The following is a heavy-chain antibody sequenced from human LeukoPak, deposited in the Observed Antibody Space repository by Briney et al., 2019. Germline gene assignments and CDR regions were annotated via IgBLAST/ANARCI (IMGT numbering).Heavy chain of an antibody. J-gene: IGHJ4*02. CDR1: GFTFSSYA. CDR3: AGDLEPESGLDFDY. V-gene: IGHV3-30*01. Sequence: GGSLRLSCAASGFTFSSYAMHWVRQAPGKGLEWVAVISYDGSNKYYADSVKGRFTISRDNSKNTLYLQMNSLRAEDTAVYYCAGDLEPESGLDFDYWGQGTLVTVSS. CDR2: ISYDGSNK. D-gene: IGHD3-10*01.